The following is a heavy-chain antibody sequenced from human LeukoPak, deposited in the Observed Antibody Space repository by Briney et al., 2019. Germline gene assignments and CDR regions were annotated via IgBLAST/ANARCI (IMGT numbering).Heavy chain of an antibody. CDR2: ISAYNGNT. Sequence: ASVKVSCKASGYTFTNYGISWVRQAPGQGLEWMGWISAYNGNTNYAQKLQGRVTMTTDTSTSTAYMELRSLRSDDTAVYYCARDTGYYSGSYYGFEQTHAFDIWGQGTMVTVSS. D-gene: IGHD1-26*01. V-gene: IGHV1-18*01. CDR1: GYTFTNYG. J-gene: IGHJ3*02. CDR3: ARDTGYYSGSYYGFEQTHAFDI.